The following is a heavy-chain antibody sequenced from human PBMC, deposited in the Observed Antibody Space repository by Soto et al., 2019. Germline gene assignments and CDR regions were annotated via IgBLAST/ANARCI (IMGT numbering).Heavy chain of an antibody. Sequence: QVQLQESGPGLVKPSDTLSLTCAVSGYSISSSNWWGWIRQPPGKGLEWIGYIYYSGSTYYNPSLKSRVTMSVDTSKNQFSLKLSSVAAVDTAVYYCAAGGIVGATTADYWGQGTLVTVSS. D-gene: IGHD1-26*01. CDR2: IYYSGST. CDR1: GYSISSSNW. CDR3: AAGGIVGATTADY. V-gene: IGHV4-28*01. J-gene: IGHJ4*02.